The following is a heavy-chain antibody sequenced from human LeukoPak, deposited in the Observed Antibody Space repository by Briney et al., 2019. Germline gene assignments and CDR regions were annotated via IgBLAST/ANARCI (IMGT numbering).Heavy chain of an antibody. J-gene: IGHJ5*02. V-gene: IGHV3-21*04. CDR2: IGGSGATI. Sequence: GGSLRLSCAASGFDFSAYGMNWVRQAPGKGLEWVSAIGGSGATIYYADSVRGRFTISRDNAKNSLYLQMNSLRAEDTAVCYCARSLGPYYYGSGSPGWFDPWGQGTLVTVSS. CDR1: GFDFSAYG. CDR3: ARSLGPYYYGSGSPGWFDP. D-gene: IGHD3-10*01.